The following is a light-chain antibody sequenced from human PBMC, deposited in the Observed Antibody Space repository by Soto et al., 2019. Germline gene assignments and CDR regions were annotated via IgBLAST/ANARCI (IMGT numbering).Light chain of an antibody. CDR3: QQYGSSGT. Sequence: ENVLTESPGTLSLSPGERATLSCRASHSVSSSYLAWYQQKPGQAPRLLIYGASSRATGIPDRFSGSGSGTDFTLTISRLEPEDFAVYYCQQYGSSGTFGQGTKVDIK. CDR1: HSVSSSY. CDR2: GAS. J-gene: IGKJ1*01. V-gene: IGKV3-20*01.